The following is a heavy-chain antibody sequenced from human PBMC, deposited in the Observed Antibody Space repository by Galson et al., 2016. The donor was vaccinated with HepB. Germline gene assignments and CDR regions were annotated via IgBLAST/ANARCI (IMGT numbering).Heavy chain of an antibody. CDR2: ISSDGSST. V-gene: IGHV3-74*01. Sequence: SLRLSCAASGFTFSDYPMTWVRQAPGKGLVWVSRISSDGSSTSYADSVKGRFTISRDNAKNTLYLQMNSLRAEDTAVYYCARDLMSPYNWFDPWGQGALVTVSS. J-gene: IGHJ5*02. CDR1: GFTFSDYP. CDR3: ARDLMSPYNWFDP.